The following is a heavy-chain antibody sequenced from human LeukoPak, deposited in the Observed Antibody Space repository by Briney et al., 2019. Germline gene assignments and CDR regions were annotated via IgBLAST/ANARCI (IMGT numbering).Heavy chain of an antibody. CDR2: ISWNGRNI. D-gene: IGHD3-10*02. J-gene: IGHJ6*04. V-gene: IGHV3-9*01. CDR1: GFTFDDYA. Sequence: GRSLRLSCAASGFTFDDYAMHWVRQAPGKGLEWVSTISWNGRNIGYADSVKGRFTISRDNAKNSLYLQMNSLRAEDTAVYYCAELGITMIGGVWGKGTTVTISS. CDR3: AELGITMIGGV.